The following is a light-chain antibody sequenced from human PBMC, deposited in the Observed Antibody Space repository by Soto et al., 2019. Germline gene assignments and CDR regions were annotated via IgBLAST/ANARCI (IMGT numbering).Light chain of an antibody. Sequence: EISMTQSPPTLSVSPGGRVTLSCEASETISGDLAWYHHRPGQAPRLLIYAASTRATGVPARFSGSGSGTDFTLTISNLQPEDFALYYCQHYHNYPRTFGHGTKVEIK. CDR3: QHYHNYPRT. CDR2: AAS. V-gene: IGKV3-15*01. J-gene: IGKJ1*01. CDR1: ETISGD.